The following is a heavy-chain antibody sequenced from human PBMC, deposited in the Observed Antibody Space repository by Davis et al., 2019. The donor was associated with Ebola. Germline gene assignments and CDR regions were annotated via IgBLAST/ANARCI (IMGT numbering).Heavy chain of an antibody. V-gene: IGHV3-30-3*01. CDR1: GFTFSSYW. CDR3: ARRGGYYDSSGYSLDY. Sequence: GGSLRLSCAASGFTFSSYWMHWVRQVPGKGLEWVAVISYDGSNKYYADSVKGRFTISRDNSKNTLYLQMNSLRAEDTAVYYCARRGGYYDSSGYSLDYWGQGTLVTVSS. D-gene: IGHD3-22*01. J-gene: IGHJ4*02. CDR2: ISYDGSNK.